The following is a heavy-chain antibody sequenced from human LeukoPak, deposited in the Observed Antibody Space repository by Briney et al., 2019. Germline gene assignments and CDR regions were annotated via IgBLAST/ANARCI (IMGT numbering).Heavy chain of an antibody. Sequence: GGSLRLSCVISGYTFSHYGFHWVRQAPGKALEWVAFISYDGNNKYEDSVKGRFTISRDNSKSTLHLQMHGLRAEDTAVYYCARDPLDISRWTNAFDIWGQGTTVIVS. CDR1: GYTFSHYG. V-gene: IGHV3-30*03. J-gene: IGHJ3*02. CDR3: ARDPLDISRWTNAFDI. D-gene: IGHD5-12*01. CDR2: ISYDGNN.